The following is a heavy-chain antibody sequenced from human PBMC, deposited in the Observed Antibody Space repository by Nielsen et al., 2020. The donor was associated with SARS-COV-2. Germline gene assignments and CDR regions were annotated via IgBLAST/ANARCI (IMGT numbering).Heavy chain of an antibody. CDR2: INNEGRGT. D-gene: IGHD2-2*01. J-gene: IGHJ4*02. Sequence: GGSLRLSCAASGFSFSSYWMHWVRQGPGKGLVWVADINNEGRGTGYADFVKGRFTISRDNAKNTLYLQMNSLRAEDTAVYYCASGTCSSTSCYLFDYWGQGTLVTVSS. CDR1: GFSFSSYW. CDR3: ASGTCSSTSCYLFDY. V-gene: IGHV3-74*01.